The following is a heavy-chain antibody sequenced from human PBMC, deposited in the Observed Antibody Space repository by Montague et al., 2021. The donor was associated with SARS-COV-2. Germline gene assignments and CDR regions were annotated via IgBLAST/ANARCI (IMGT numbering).Heavy chain of an antibody. Sequence: SETLSLTCAVYGGSFSGYYWSWIRQPPGKGLEWIGEINHSGSTNYNPSLKSRVTISVDTSKNQFSLKLSSVTAAATAVYYCTREGYQVLCSDYYYYGMDVWGQGTTVTVSS. CDR1: GGSFSGYY. CDR2: INHSGST. J-gene: IGHJ6*02. V-gene: IGHV4-34*01. D-gene: IGHD2-2*01. CDR3: TREGYQVLCSDYYYYGMDV.